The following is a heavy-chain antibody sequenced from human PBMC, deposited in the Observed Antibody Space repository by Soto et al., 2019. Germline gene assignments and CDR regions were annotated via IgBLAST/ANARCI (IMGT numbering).Heavy chain of an antibody. Sequence: QVQVVESGGGVVQXXXSLRLSCTASGFTFSGHAMHWVRQPPGKGLEWVAQIWYDGSNKYYADSVKGRFTISRDNSKNTLYVQMDSLRVEDTAVYYCARDGQSLAPYALDVWGQGTSVTVSS. V-gene: IGHV3-33*01. J-gene: IGHJ6*02. D-gene: IGHD6-19*01. CDR1: GFTFSGHA. CDR3: ARDGQSLAPYALDV. CDR2: IWYDGSNK.